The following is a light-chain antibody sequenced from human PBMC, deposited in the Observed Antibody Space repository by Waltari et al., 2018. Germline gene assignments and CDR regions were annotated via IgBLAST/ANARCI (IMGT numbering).Light chain of an antibody. Sequence: EIVLTQSPGTLYLSPGERATLSCRASQSLSSSYLAWYQQKPGQAPRLLIYGASSRATGIPDRFSGSGSGTDFTLTITSLEPEDFAGYSCQQYGSSPPTFGQGTKLEIK. V-gene: IGKV3-20*01. CDR2: GAS. CDR3: QQYGSSPPT. J-gene: IGKJ2*01. CDR1: QSLSSSY.